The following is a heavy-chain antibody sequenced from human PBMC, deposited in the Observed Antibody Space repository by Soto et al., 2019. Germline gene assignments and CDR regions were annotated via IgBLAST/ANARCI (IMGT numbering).Heavy chain of an antibody. CDR3: ARGVLVYQGTGYYYYYGMDF. D-gene: IGHD2-2*02. CDR1: GGSISSSSYY. J-gene: IGHJ6*02. V-gene: IGHV4-39*01. Sequence: QVQLQESGPGLVKPSETLSLTCTVSGGSISSSSYYWGWIRQPPGKGLYWTGNIYYSTSTYYNPSVKSRVTISVDTSKNQFSLKLGSVTAADTAGYYCARGVLVYQGTGYYYYYGMDFWGQGTTVTVAS. CDR2: IYYSTST.